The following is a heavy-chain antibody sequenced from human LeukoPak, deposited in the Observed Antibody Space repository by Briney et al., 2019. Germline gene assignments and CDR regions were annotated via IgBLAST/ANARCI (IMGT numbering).Heavy chain of an antibody. CDR2: ISGSGDST. J-gene: IGHJ4*02. D-gene: IGHD6-13*01. CDR1: GFTFSGHV. CDR3: AKTRPLDSSSWSHGDY. Sequence: GGSLRLSCAVSGFTFSGHVMHWVRQAPGKGLEWVSAISGSGDSTYYGDSVKGRFTISRDNSKNTLYLQMNSLRAEDTAVYYCAKTRPLDSSSWSHGDYWGQGTLVTVSS. V-gene: IGHV3-23*01.